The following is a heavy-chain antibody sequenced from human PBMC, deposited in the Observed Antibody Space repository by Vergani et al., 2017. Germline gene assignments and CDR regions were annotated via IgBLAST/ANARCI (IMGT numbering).Heavy chain of an antibody. CDR3: AKEGRSGITPFVAD. V-gene: IGHV3-23*04. D-gene: IGHD1-14*01. CDR1: GFTFSSDA. CDR2: INRGSTT. Sequence: EVQLVESGGDLVQPGGSLRLSCAASGFTFSSDAMSWVRQAPGKGLEWVSAINRGSTTYYADSVKGRFTISRDNSKNTVFLQMNSLRAEDTAVYYCAKEGRSGITPFVADWGQGTLVTVSS. J-gene: IGHJ4*02.